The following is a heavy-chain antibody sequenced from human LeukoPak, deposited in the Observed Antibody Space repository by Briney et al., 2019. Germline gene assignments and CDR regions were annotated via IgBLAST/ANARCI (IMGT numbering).Heavy chain of an antibody. D-gene: IGHD6-19*01. V-gene: IGHV4-39*07. CDR1: GGSISSSSYY. CDR2: IYYSGST. Sequence: SETLSLTCTVSGGSISSSSYYWGWIRQPPGKGLEWIGSIYYSGSTYYNPSLKSRVTISVDTSKNQFSLKLSSVTAADTAVYYCAVRGYSYGRGVLYSSGWYPIYFDYWGQGTLVTVSS. J-gene: IGHJ4*02. CDR3: AVRGYSYGRGVLYSSGWYPIYFDY.